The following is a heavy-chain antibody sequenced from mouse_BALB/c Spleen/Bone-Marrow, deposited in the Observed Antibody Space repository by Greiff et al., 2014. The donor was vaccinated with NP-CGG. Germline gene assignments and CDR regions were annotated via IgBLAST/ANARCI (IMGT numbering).Heavy chain of an antibody. Sequence: VQLQQPGAELVKPGASVKLSCTASGFKFKDTHMHWVKQRPEQGLEWIGRIDPASGDTKYDPKFQGKAAITGDTSSNTAYLQLSSLTSEDTAFYYCSRDYGGTAWFAYWGQGTLVTVSA. CDR2: IDPASGDT. CDR1: GFKFKDTH. CDR3: SRDYGGTAWFAY. D-gene: IGHD1-1*01. J-gene: IGHJ3*01. V-gene: IGHV14-3*02.